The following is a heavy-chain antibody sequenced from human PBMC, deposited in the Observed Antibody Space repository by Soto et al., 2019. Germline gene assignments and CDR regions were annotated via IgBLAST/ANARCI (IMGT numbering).Heavy chain of an antibody. CDR3: ATGQGWSYYSDS. CDR2: IGGSGGT. D-gene: IGHD2-15*01. Sequence: EVQLLESGGGLVQPGGSLRLSCAASGFTFSSYAMSWVRLAPGKGLEWFSSIGGSGGTYYADSVKGRFTISRDNAKHMLYMHLNRLRAEDTAMYYCATGQGWSYYSDSWGQGTLVTVSS. V-gene: IGHV3-23*01. CDR1: GFTFSSYA. J-gene: IGHJ4*02.